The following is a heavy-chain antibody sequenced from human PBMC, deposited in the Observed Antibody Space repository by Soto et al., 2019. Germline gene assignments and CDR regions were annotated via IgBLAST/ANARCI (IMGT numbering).Heavy chain of an antibody. Sequence: QVQLVQSGAEVKKPGASVKVSCKAYGYTFTRYEINWGRQATGEGLEWMGWMKPNSGNTSYAQKFQGRVTMTRNTSISTAYMELSSRRSEDTAVYYCARGRYDDFWSCSCGSHDGYYGMDVWGQGTTVTVSS. D-gene: IGHD3-3*01. CDR2: MKPNSGNT. CDR1: GYTFTRYE. CDR3: ARGRYDDFWSCSCGSHDGYYGMDV. J-gene: IGHJ6*02. V-gene: IGHV1-8*01.